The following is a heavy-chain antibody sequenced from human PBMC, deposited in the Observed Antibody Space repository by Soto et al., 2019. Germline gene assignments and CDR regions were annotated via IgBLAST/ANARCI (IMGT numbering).Heavy chain of an antibody. CDR1: GDSISSYY. Sequence: QVQLQESGPRLVKPSETLSLTCTVSGDSISSYYWSWIRQPPGKGLEWIGYIYYSGSTNYNPSLKSRVTISVDTPKNHFSLKLPSVTAADTAVYYCARGVATIGPWGQGTLVTVSS. J-gene: IGHJ5*02. V-gene: IGHV4-59*01. D-gene: IGHD5-12*01. CDR3: ARGVATIGP. CDR2: IYYSGST.